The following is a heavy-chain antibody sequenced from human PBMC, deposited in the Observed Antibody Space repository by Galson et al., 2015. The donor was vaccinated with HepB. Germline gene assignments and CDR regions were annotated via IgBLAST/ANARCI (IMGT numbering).Heavy chain of an antibody. CDR1: GFTFSSYA. V-gene: IGHV3-23*01. Sequence: SLRLSCAASGFTFSSYAMTWVRQAPGKGLEWVSAISGCGGSTDYADSVKGRFTISRDNSKNTVYLQMNSLRAEDTAVYYCAKTSGYITGWTFDYWGQGTLVTVSS. CDR3: AKTSGYITGWTFDY. CDR2: ISGCGGST. D-gene: IGHD6-19*01. J-gene: IGHJ4*02.